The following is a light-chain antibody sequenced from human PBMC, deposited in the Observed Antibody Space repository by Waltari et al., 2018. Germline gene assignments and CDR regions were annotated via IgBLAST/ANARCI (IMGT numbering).Light chain of an antibody. CDR2: GAS. Sequence: EIVLTQSPGTLSLSPGERATLSCRASQSVSSSYLAWYQKKPGQAPRLLIYGASSRATGIPDRCSGSGSGTDFTLTISRLEPEDFAVYYWQQYGSPETFGQGTKLEIK. J-gene: IGKJ2*01. CDR3: QQYGSPET. V-gene: IGKV3-20*01. CDR1: QSVSSSY.